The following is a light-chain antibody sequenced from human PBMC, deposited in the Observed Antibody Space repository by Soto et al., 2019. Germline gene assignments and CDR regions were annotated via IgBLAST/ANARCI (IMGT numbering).Light chain of an antibody. CDR2: EVN. CDR3: CSYAGIRV. V-gene: IGLV2-23*02. Sequence: QSALTQPASVSGSAGQSITISCTGTSSDVGSYNLVSWYQQYSGKAPKLLIYEVNKRPSGVSNRFSGSKSGNTASLTISGLQAEDEADYYCCSYAGIRVFGTGTK. CDR1: SSDVGSYNL. J-gene: IGLJ1*01.